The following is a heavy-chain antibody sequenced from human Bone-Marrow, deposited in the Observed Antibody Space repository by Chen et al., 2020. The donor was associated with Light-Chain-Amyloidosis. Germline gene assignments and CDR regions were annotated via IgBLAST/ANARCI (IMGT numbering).Heavy chain of an antibody. CDR1: GFTFNDYW. V-gene: IGHV3-74*01. CDR3: TRGDCTSTSCFLDF. D-gene: IGHD2-2*01. J-gene: IGHJ4*02. CDR2: IKRDGSAT. Sequence: EVQLVESGGGLVQPGGSLRLSCAASGFTFNDYWMHWVRQVPGRGLVWVARIKRDGSATNDADSVKGRFTVSRDNAKNTLYLKMKRLRAEETAVYYFTRGDCTSTSCFLDFWGQGTLVTVSS.